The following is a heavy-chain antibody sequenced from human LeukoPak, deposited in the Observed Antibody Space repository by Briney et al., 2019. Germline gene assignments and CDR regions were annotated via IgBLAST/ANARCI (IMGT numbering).Heavy chain of an antibody. V-gene: IGHV3-30*18. CDR2: ISYDGSNK. J-gene: IGHJ3*02. CDR1: GFTFSSSG. CDR3: AKDVCGGSRYSFNI. D-gene: IGHD2-15*01. Sequence: GGSLRLSCAASGFTFSSSGMHWVRQAPGKGLEWVAVISYDGSNKYYADSVKGRFTISRDNSKNTLYLQMNSLRAEDTAVYYCAKDVCGGSRYSFNIWGQGTMVTVSS.